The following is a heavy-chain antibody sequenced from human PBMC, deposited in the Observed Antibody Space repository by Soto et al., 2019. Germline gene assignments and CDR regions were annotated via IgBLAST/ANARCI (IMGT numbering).Heavy chain of an antibody. J-gene: IGHJ4*02. CDR2: IIPSLGIA. CDR3: ARGPYWSGGSCYQYFDY. D-gene: IGHD2-15*01. V-gene: IGHV1-69*02. CDR1: GGTFSSNT. Sequence: QVQLVQSGAEVKKPGSSVKVSCKASGGTFSSNTISWVRQAPGQGLEWMGRIIPSLGIANYAQKFQGRVTLTADKSTSTACVELSSLRSEDTAVYYCARGPYWSGGSCYQYFDYWGQGTLVTVSS.